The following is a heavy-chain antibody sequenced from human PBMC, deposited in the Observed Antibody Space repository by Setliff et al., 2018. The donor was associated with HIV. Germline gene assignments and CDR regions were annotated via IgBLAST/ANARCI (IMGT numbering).Heavy chain of an antibody. D-gene: IGHD3-22*01. J-gene: IGHJ4*02. V-gene: IGHV3-30*02. CDR3: AKGTYSYDSSGPDY. CDR2: IWYDGSNK. Sequence: PGGSLRLSCAASGFTFSSYGMHWVRQAPGKGLEWVAVIWYDGSNKYYGDSVKGRFTISRDNSKNTLYLQMNSLRAEDTAIYYCAKGTYSYDSSGPDYWGQGTLVTVSS. CDR1: GFTFSSYG.